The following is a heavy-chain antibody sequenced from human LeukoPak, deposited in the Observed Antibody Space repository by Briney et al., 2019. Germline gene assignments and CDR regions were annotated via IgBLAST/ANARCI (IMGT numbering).Heavy chain of an antibody. V-gene: IGHV4-59*08. J-gene: IGHJ3*02. CDR2: VRDNGES. D-gene: IGHD1-14*01. CDR3: ARQPAGTAAFDI. Sequence: PSETLSLTCTGSGGSITGYYWSWIRQPPGKGLEWIAYVRDNGESNYNPSLKSRVTISVDTRNNQISLRLNFVTAADTAIYYCARQPAGTAAFDIWGLGTMVTVSS. CDR1: GGSITGYY.